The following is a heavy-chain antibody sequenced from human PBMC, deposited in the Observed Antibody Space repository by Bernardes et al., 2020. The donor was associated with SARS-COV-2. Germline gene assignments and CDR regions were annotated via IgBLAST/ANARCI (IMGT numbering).Heavy chain of an antibody. J-gene: IGHJ6*02. CDR1: GGTFSSYT. Sequence: SVKVSCKASGGTFSSYTISWVRQAPGQGLEWMGRIIPILGIANYAQKFQGRVTITADKSTSTAYMELSSLRSEDTAVYYCARDPTVTTPYYYYGMDVWGQGTTVTVSS. V-gene: IGHV1-69*04. D-gene: IGHD4-4*01. CDR2: IIPILGIA. CDR3: ARDPTVTTPYYYYGMDV.